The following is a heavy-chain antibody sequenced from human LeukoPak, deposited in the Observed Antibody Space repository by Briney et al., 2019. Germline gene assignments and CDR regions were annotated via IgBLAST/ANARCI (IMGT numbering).Heavy chain of an antibody. CDR1: GFTFNDYY. J-gene: IGHJ5*02. CDR3: ARTLRFLEWLRGSELWFDP. Sequence: PGGSLRLSCAASGFTFNDYYMSWIRQAPGKGLEWVSYISSSGSTIYYADSVKGRFTISRDNAKNSLYLQMNSLRAEDTAVYYCARTLRFLEWLRGSELWFDPWGQGTLVTVSS. CDR2: ISSSGSTI. D-gene: IGHD3-3*01. V-gene: IGHV3-11*04.